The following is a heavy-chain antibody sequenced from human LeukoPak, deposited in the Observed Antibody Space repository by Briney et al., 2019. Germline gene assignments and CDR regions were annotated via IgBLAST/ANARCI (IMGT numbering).Heavy chain of an antibody. V-gene: IGHV1-2*02. CDR2: INPNSGGT. Sequence: ASVKVSCKASGYTFTGYYLHWVRQAPGQGLEWMGWINPNSGGTNYAQKFQGRVTMTRDTSISTAYMELSRLRSDDTAVYYCVRRDGYNIFDYWGQGTLVTVSS. CDR1: GYTFTGYY. CDR3: VRRDGYNIFDY. J-gene: IGHJ4*02. D-gene: IGHD5-24*01.